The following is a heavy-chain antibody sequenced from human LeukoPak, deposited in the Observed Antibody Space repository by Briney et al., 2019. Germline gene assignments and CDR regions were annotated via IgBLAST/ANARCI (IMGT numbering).Heavy chain of an antibody. CDR1: GYTFTSYH. D-gene: IGHD4-23*01. Sequence: ASVKVSCKASGYTFTSYHLHWVRQAPGQGLEWMGIINPSGGSTSYAQKFQGRVTMTRGMSTSTDYMELSSLRSEDTAVYYCARDNSVEDTAWWFDPWGQGTLVTVSS. V-gene: IGHV1-46*01. CDR3: ARDNSVEDTAWWFDP. CDR2: INPSGGST. J-gene: IGHJ5*02.